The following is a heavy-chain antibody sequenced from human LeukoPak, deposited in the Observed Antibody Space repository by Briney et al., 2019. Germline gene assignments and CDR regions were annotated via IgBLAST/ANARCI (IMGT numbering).Heavy chain of an antibody. V-gene: IGHV3-64*01. CDR2: ISSNGGST. J-gene: IGHJ4*01. Sequence: PGGSLRLSCAASGFTFSSYAMHWVRQAPGKGLEYVSAISSNGGSTYYANSVKGRFTISRDNSKNTLYLQMNSLRAEDTAVYYCAKDSLGYCSGGSCYHFDYWGQGTLVTVSS. D-gene: IGHD2-15*01. CDR1: GFTFSSYA. CDR3: AKDSLGYCSGGSCYHFDY.